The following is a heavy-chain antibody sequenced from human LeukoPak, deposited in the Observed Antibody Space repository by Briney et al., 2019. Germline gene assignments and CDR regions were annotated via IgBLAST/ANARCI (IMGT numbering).Heavy chain of an antibody. J-gene: IGHJ3*02. CDR3: ARAFLVWLSPGAFDI. CDR1: GFTFSSYA. CDR2: ISGSGGST. V-gene: IGHV3-23*01. Sequence: PGGSLRLSCAASGFTFSSYAMSWVRQAPGKGLEWVSAISGSGGSTYYADSVKGRFTISRDNSKNTLYLQMNSLRAEDTAVYYCARAFLVWLSPGAFDIWGQGTMVTVSS. D-gene: IGHD3/OR15-3a*01.